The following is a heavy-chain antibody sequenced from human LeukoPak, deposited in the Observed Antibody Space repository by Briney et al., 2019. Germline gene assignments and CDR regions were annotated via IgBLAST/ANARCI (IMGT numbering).Heavy chain of an antibody. Sequence: SETLSLTCTVSGGSIISSTYYWGWIRQPPGKGLEWIGSMYYTGSTYYSPSLKSRVTISVDTSKNQFSLKLSSVTAADTAVYYCARQSDSSGWSTYGYWGQGTLVTVSS. J-gene: IGHJ4*02. CDR3: ARQSDSSGWSTYGY. CDR1: GGSIISSTYY. D-gene: IGHD6-19*01. V-gene: IGHV4-39*01. CDR2: MYYTGST.